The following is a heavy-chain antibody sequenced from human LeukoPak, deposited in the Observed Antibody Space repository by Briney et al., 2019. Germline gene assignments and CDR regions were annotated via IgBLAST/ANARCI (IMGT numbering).Heavy chain of an antibody. V-gene: IGHV3-30-3*01. Sequence: GGSLRLSCAASGFTFSNYAMHWVRQAPGKGLEWVAFISYDGSNKHYADSVKGRFTISRDNSKNTLYLQMSSLRPEDTAVYYCARARFGYNRGPFDYWGQGILVTVSS. CDR3: ARARFGYNRGPFDY. CDR1: GFTFSNYA. D-gene: IGHD5-24*01. J-gene: IGHJ4*02. CDR2: ISYDGSNK.